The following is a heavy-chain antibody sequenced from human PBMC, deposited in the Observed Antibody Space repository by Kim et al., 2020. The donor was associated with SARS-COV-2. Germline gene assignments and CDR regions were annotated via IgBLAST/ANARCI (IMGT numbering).Heavy chain of an antibody. CDR2: ST. Sequence: STNYHPSLKSRVTISVDTSKNQFSLKLSSVTAADTAVYYCARRLDASFDYWGQGTLVTVSS. D-gene: IGHD1-1*01. J-gene: IGHJ4*02. CDR3: ARRLDASFDY. V-gene: IGHV4-61*07.